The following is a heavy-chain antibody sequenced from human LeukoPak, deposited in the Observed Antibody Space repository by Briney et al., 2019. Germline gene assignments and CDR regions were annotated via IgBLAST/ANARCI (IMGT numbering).Heavy chain of an antibody. J-gene: IGHJ6*02. CDR3: ARGLRRPCSSTSCYTNYYYGMDV. Sequence: SETLSLTCAVYGGSFSGYYWSWIRQPPGKGLEWIGEINHSGSTNYNPSLKSRVTISVDTSKNQFSLKLSSVTAADTAVYYRARGLRRPCSSTSCYTNYYYGMDVWGQGTTVTVSS. CDR2: INHSGST. D-gene: IGHD2-2*02. V-gene: IGHV4-34*01. CDR1: GGSFSGYY.